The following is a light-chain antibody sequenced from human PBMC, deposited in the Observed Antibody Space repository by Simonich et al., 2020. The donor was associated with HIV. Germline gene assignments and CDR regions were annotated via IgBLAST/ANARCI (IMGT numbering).Light chain of an antibody. Sequence: EIVMTQSPATLSVSPGERTTLSCRASQSVTNNLAGYQQKPGQAPRLLIYGASTRATGIPARCTGIGSGTEFTLTISSMQSEDFAVYYCHQYNKWPPLTVGGGTKVEIK. V-gene: IGKV3-15*01. CDR3: HQYNKWPPLT. J-gene: IGKJ4*01. CDR2: GAS. CDR1: QSVTNN.